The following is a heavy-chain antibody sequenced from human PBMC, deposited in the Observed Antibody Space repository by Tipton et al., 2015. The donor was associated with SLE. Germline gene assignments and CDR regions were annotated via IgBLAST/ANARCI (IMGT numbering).Heavy chain of an antibody. Sequence: SLRLSCAASGFTFSSYAMSWVRQAPGKGLEWVSAISGSGGSTYYADSVKGRFTISRDNSKNTLYLQMNSLRAEDTAVYYCAKSPLGYSYGYYFDYWGQGTLVTVSS. D-gene: IGHD5-18*01. J-gene: IGHJ4*02. CDR3: AKSPLGYSYGYYFDY. CDR1: GFTFSSYA. CDR2: ISGSGGST. V-gene: IGHV3-23*01.